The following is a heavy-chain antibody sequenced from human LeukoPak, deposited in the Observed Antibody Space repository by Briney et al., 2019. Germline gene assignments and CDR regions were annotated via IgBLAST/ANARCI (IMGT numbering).Heavy chain of an antibody. Sequence: GGSLRLSCAASGFTVSSNYMSWVRQAPGKGLEWVSVIYSGGSTYYADSVKGRFTISRDNSKNTLYLQMNSLRAEDTAVYYCARDRGSTVTRPANAFDIWGQGTMVAVSS. V-gene: IGHV3-66*01. CDR3: ARDRGSTVTRPANAFDI. CDR2: IYSGGST. CDR1: GFTVSSNY. D-gene: IGHD4-17*01. J-gene: IGHJ3*02.